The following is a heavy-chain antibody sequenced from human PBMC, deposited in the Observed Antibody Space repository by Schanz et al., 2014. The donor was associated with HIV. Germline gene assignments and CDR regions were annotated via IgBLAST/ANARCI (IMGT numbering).Heavy chain of an antibody. J-gene: IGHJ4*02. D-gene: IGHD3-10*01. CDR1: GFTVSSNY. Sequence: EVQLVESGGGLVQPGGSLRLSCAASGFTVSSNYMSWVRQAPGKGLEWVANIKQDGSEKHYVASVKGRFTISRDNAKNSLYLQMSSLRADDTAVYYCARDSGPGIYWGQGTLVTVSS. CDR2: IKQDGSEK. V-gene: IGHV3-7*01. CDR3: ARDSGPGIY.